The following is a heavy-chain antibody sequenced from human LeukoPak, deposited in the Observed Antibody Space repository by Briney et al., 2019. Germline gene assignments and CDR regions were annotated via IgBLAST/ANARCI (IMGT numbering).Heavy chain of an antibody. CDR3: ARGSLGREVSAFFKN. V-gene: IGHV4-61*02. CDR1: GVSISSAAYY. D-gene: IGHD5/OR15-5a*01. Sequence: SQTLSLTCTVSGVSISSAAYYWSWIRQPAGKGLEWIGRIYTSGSTNYNPSLKSRVPLSVDTSKNQFSLRLSSVTAADTAVYYCARGSLGREVSAFFKNWGQGILVTVSS. J-gene: IGHJ4*02. CDR2: IYTSGST.